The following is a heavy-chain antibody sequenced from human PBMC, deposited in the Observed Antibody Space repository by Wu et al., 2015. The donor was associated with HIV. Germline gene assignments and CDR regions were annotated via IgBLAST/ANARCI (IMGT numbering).Heavy chain of an antibody. Sequence: QVQLVQSGPEVKNPGSSVKVSCKASGGGFNSYAISWVRRAPGQGLEWMGGVIPVIGTPNFSQKFQGRVTITSDESTATVYMEMSTLRSEDTAVYYCARGLRDILTGYYSAFDYWGQGTLVIISS. D-gene: IGHD3-9*01. CDR3: ARGLRDILTGYYSAFDY. J-gene: IGHJ4*02. CDR1: GGGFNSYA. V-gene: IGHV1-69*05. CDR2: VIPVIGTP.